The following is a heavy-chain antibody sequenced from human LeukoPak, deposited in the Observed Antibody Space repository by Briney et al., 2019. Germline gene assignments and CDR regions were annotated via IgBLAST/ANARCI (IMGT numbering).Heavy chain of an antibody. V-gene: IGHV3-23*01. J-gene: IGHJ5*02. Sequence: GRSLRLSCEASGLSFTNYAMMWVRQAPGKGLQWISTLTGYGGAYYADSGEGRFIISRDISKNTMFLQMYSLRAEDTAVYYCAKGAAAGKVDWFDPWGQGTLVTVSP. D-gene: IGHD6-13*01. CDR2: LTGYGGA. CDR3: AKGAAAGKVDWFDP. CDR1: GLSFTNYA.